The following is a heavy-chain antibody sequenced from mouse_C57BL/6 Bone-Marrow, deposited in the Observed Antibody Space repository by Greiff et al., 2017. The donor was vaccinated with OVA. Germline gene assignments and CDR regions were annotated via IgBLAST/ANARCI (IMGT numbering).Heavy chain of an antibody. Sequence: LQESGPELVKPGASVKISCKASGYSFTDYNMNWVKQSNGKSLEWIGVINPNYGTTSYNQKFKGKATLTVDQSSSTAYMQLNSLTSEDSAVYYCNIYYDYDEDLDYWGQGTSVTVSS. V-gene: IGHV1-39*01. D-gene: IGHD2-4*01. J-gene: IGHJ4*01. CDR2: INPNYGTT. CDR3: NIYYDYDEDLDY. CDR1: GYSFTDYN.